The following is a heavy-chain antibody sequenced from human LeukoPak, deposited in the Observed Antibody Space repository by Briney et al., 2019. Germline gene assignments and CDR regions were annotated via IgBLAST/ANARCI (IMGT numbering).Heavy chain of an antibody. Sequence: SETLSLTCTVSGVSISSYYWSWIRQPAGKGLEWIGRIYTSGSTNYNPSLKSRVTMSVDTSKNQISLKLSSVTAADTAVYYCAGGGMSTFDYWGQGTLVTVSS. CDR2: IYTSGST. CDR3: AGGGMSTFDY. V-gene: IGHV4-4*07. CDR1: GVSISSYY. D-gene: IGHD2-2*01. J-gene: IGHJ4*02.